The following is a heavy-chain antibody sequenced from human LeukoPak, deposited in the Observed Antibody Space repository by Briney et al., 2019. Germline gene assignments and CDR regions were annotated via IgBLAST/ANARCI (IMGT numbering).Heavy chain of an antibody. D-gene: IGHD2-15*01. CDR2: ISYDGSNK. Sequence: PGRSLRLSCAASGFTFSSYAMHWVRQAPGKGLEWVAVISYDGSNKYYADSVKGRFTISRDNSKKTLYLQMNSLRAEDTAVYYCARAYCSGGSCYFWPGWRYYYGMDVWGQGTTVTVSS. CDR3: ARAYCSGGSCYFWPGWRYYYGMDV. J-gene: IGHJ6*02. CDR1: GFTFSSYA. V-gene: IGHV3-30-3*01.